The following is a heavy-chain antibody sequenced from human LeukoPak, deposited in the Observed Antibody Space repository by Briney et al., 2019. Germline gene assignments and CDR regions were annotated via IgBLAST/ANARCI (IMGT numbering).Heavy chain of an antibody. CDR3: AREKRNHYYYGMDV. J-gene: IGHJ6*02. Sequence: GGSLRLSCAASGFTVSSNYMSWVRQAPGKGLEWVSVIYSGGSTYYADSVKGRFTISRDNSKNTLYLQMNSLRAEDTAVYYCAREKRNHYYYGMDVWGQGTTVTVSS. V-gene: IGHV3-66*01. CDR1: GFTVSSNY. D-gene: IGHD1-14*01. CDR2: IYSGGST.